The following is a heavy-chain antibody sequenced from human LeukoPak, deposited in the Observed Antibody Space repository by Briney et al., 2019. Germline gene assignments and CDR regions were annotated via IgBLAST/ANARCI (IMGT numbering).Heavy chain of an antibody. CDR1: GGSISSYY. CDR2: IYTSGST. CDR3: ARERGDYDFWSGPYGMDV. Sequence: SSETLSLTCTVSGGSISSYYWSWIRQPAGKGLEWIGRIYTSGSTNYNPSLKSRVTMSVDTSKNQFSLKLSSVTAADTAVYYCARERGDYDFWSGPYGMDVWGQGTTVTVSS. V-gene: IGHV4-4*07. D-gene: IGHD3-3*01. J-gene: IGHJ6*02.